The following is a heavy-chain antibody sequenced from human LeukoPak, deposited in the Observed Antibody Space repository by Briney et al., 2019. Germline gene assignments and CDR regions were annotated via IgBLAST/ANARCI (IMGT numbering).Heavy chain of an antibody. J-gene: IGHJ4*02. CDR1: GFTFNSYA. D-gene: IGHD1-26*01. V-gene: IGHV3-23*01. CDR3: AKGSRGNYDY. CDR2: ITDSGIST. Sequence: GGSLRLSCAASGFTFNSYAMAWVRQAPEEGLEWVSSITDSGISTYYADSVKGRFTISRDNSKNTLYLQMNSLRAEDTAVYYCAKGSRGNYDYWGQGTLVTVSS.